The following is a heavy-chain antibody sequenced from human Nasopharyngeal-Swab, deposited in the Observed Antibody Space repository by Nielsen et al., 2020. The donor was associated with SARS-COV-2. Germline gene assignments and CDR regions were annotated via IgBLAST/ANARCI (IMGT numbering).Heavy chain of an antibody. D-gene: IGHD4-17*01. J-gene: IGHJ5*02. V-gene: IGHV1-24*01. CDR3: ATAPMTTVTKGWFDP. CDR1: GYTLTELS. Sequence: ASVKVSCKVSGYTLTELSMHWVRQAPGKGPEWMGGFDPEDGETIYAQKFQGRVTMTEDTSTDTAYMELSSLRSEDTAVYYCATAPMTTVTKGWFDPWGQGTLVTVSS. CDR2: FDPEDGET.